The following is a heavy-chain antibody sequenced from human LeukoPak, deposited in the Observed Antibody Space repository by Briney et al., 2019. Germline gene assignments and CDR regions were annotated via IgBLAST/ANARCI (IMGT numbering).Heavy chain of an antibody. CDR3: ARDLSVGYYGSGSSPLFDY. D-gene: IGHD3-10*01. CDR2: IKSKTDGGTT. J-gene: IGHJ4*02. CDR1: GFTFSNAW. V-gene: IGHV3-15*01. Sequence: PGGSLRLSCAASGFTFSNAWMSWVRQAPGKGLEWVGRIKSKTDGGTTDYAAPVKGRFTISRDDSKNTLYLQMNSLKTEDTAVYYCARDLSVGYYGSGSSPLFDYWGQGTLVTVSS.